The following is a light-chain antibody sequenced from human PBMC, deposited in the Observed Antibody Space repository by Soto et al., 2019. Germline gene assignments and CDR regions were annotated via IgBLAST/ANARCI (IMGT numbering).Light chain of an antibody. V-gene: IGKV1-17*01. J-gene: IGKJ1*01. CDR1: HGIRND. Sequence: DINFTQSPSSLSLSIGDRITITCRASHGIRNDLGWYQQRPGKGPKRLIYGASSRATGTPDRFSGSGSGTDFTLTISRLEPEDFAVYFCQQYGNLSWTFGQVTKVDIK. CDR2: GAS. CDR3: QQYGNLSWT.